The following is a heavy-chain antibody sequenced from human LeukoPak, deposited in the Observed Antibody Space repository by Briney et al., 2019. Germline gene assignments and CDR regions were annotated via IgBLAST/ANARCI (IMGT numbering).Heavy chain of an antibody. D-gene: IGHD5-12*01. CDR2: IIPIFDTA. V-gene: IGHV1-69*13. CDR1: GGTFSSYA. CDR3: ARGGGYSGDQDY. J-gene: IGHJ4*02. Sequence: GASVKVSCKASGGTFSSYAISWVRQAPGQGLEWMGGIIPIFDTANYAQRFQGRVTITADESTSTAYMELSSLRSEDTAVYYCARGGGYSGDQDYWGQGTVVTVCS.